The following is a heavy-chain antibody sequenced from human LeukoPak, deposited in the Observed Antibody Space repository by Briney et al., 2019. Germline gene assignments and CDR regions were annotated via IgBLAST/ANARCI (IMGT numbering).Heavy chain of an antibody. D-gene: IGHD3-22*01. Sequence: SETLSLTCAVSAGSISSYHWSLIRQPPRKGLSRIAYIYYSGSTNYSPSVKSRVTIEVDTSTIQFSLKLRSVNAADTAVYYCAREASGYYDRPFSLWGQGTLVIVSS. CDR3: AREASGYYDRPFSL. CDR2: IYYSGST. J-gene: IGHJ4*02. CDR1: AGSISSYH. V-gene: IGHV4-59*01.